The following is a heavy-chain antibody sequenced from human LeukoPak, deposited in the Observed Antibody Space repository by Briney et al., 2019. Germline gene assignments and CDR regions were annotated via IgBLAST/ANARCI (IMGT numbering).Heavy chain of an antibody. CDR1: GYTFTGYY. D-gene: IGHD3-9*01. Sequence: ASVKVSCKASGYTFTGYYMHWVRQAPGQGLEWMGWINPNSGGTNYAQKFQGRVTMTRDTSISTAYMELRRLRSDDTAVYYCARSGSVLRYFDWLLPQFDYWGQGTLVTVSS. V-gene: IGHV1-2*02. J-gene: IGHJ4*02. CDR3: ARSGSVLRYFDWLLPQFDY. CDR2: INPNSGGT.